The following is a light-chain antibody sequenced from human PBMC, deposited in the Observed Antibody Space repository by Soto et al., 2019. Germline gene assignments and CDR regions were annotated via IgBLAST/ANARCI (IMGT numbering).Light chain of an antibody. J-gene: IGKJ2*01. CDR1: QSASSNY. CDR3: QQYGYSQYT. V-gene: IGKV3-20*01. CDR2: GAS. Sequence: EIVLTQSPGTLSLSPGERATLSCRASQSASSNYLAWYQQKPGQAPRLLIYGASSRAIGIPDRFSGSGSGTDFTLAISRLEPEAFAVYYCQQYGYSQYTFGQGTKVDIK.